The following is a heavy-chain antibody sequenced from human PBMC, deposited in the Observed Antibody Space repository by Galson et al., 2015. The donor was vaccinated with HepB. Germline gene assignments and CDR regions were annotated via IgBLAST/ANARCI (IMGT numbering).Heavy chain of an antibody. CDR2: VIPIFGTA. J-gene: IGHJ5*02. CDR1: GGTFSSYA. CDR3: ASRIAVAGLNWFDP. Sequence: SVKVSCKASGGTFSSYAISWVRQAPGQGLEWMGGVIPIFGTANYAQKFQGRVTITADKSTSTAYMELSSLRSEDTAVYYCASRIAVAGLNWFDPWGQGTLVTVSS. D-gene: IGHD6-19*01. V-gene: IGHV1-69*06.